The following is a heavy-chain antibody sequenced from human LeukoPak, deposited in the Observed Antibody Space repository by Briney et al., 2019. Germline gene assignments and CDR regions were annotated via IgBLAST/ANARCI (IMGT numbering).Heavy chain of an antibody. D-gene: IGHD3-16*01. J-gene: IGHJ4*02. CDR3: AKVGRPGPYYFDY. CDR1: GGSISSGGYY. CDR2: RYYSASN. V-gene: IGHV4-31*03. Sequence: KASQTLSLTCTVSGGSISSGGYYWSWSRQYPGKGLEQIGYRYYSASNYYSPSLKSRLTISVDTSKNQFSLKLSSVTAADTAVYYCAKVGRPGPYYFDYWGQGTLVTVSS.